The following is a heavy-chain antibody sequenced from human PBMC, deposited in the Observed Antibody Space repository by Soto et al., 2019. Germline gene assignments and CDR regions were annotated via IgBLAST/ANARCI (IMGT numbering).Heavy chain of an antibody. CDR3: ARLAYGDHFDY. Sequence: SETLSLTCTVSGGSITSYYWGWIRQPPGKELEFIGYIFYTGNTKYNPSFKSRVTISVDASKNQFSLNLSSVTAADTAVYYCARLAYGDHFDYWAQGTLVTVSS. CDR2: IFYTGNT. V-gene: IGHV4-59*08. J-gene: IGHJ4*02. CDR1: GGSITSYY. D-gene: IGHD4-17*01.